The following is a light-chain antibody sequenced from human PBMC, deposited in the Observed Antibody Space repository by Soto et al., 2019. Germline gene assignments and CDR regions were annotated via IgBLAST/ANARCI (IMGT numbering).Light chain of an antibody. Sequence: QSVLTQPPSVSGAPGQRVTISCTGSSSNVGTGYDVHWYQQVPGTAPKLLIFGNNNRPSGVPDRFSGSKSGTSASLAITGLQAEDEADYYCQSYDSSLSGHYVFGTGTKVTL. V-gene: IGLV1-40*01. J-gene: IGLJ1*01. CDR2: GNN. CDR3: QSYDSSLSGHYV. CDR1: SSNVGTGYD.